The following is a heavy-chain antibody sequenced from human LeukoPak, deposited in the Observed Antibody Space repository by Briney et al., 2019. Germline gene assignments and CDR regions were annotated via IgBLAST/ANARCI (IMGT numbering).Heavy chain of an antibody. CDR2: IRSDSGT. V-gene: IGHV3-66*01. CDR1: GLTVSSNY. J-gene: IGHJ6*02. CDR3: ARESNMRLQYYGLNV. Sequence: PGGSLRLSCAASGLTVSSNYMTWVRQAPGKGLQWVSIIRSDSGTDYADSVKGRFTISRDSSNNTVFLQMNSLRVEDTGVYYCARESNMRLQYYGLNVWGLGTTVTVSS. D-gene: IGHD2-15*01.